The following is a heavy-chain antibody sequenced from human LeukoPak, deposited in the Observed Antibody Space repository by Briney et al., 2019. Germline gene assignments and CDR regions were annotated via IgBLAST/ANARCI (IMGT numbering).Heavy chain of an antibody. CDR2: IWYDGSNK. CDR3: ARAIYYGSGSALIIDY. CDR1: GFTFSSYG. V-gene: IGHV3-33*01. Sequence: PGRSLRLSCAASGFTFSSYGMHWVRQAPGKGLEWVAVIWYDGSNKYYADSVKGRFTISRDNSKNTLYLQMNSLRAEDTAVYYCARAIYYGSGSALIIDYWGQGTLVTVSS. D-gene: IGHD3-10*01. J-gene: IGHJ4*02.